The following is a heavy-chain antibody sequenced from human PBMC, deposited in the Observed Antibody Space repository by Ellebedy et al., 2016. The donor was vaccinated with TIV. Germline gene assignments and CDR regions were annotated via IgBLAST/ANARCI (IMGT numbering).Heavy chain of an antibody. J-gene: IGHJ5*02. CDR2: INSDGSST. D-gene: IGHD2-2*01. Sequence: GESLKISCAASGFTFSNFWMHWVRQGPGKGLVWVSRINSDGSSTSYADSVKGRFTISRDNAKNTLYLQMNSLRAEDTAIYYCARGTIIPAAPFDPWGQGTLVTVSS. CDR1: GFTFSNFW. V-gene: IGHV3-74*01. CDR3: ARGTIIPAAPFDP.